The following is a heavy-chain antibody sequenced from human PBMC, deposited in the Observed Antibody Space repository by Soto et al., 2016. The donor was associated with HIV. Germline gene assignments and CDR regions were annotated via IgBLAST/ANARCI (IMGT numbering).Heavy chain of an antibody. D-gene: IGHD4-17*01. Sequence: EVQLVESGGGLVQPGGSLRLSCAASGFTVSSNYMSWVRQAPGKGLEWVSVIYSGGSTYYADSVKGRFTISRDNSKNTLYLQMNSLRAEDTAVYYCARDRTVTSYWYFDLWGRGTLVTVSS. CDR1: GFTVSSNY. J-gene: IGHJ2*01. V-gene: IGHV3-66*01. CDR3: ARDRTVTSYWYFDL. CDR2: IYSGGST.